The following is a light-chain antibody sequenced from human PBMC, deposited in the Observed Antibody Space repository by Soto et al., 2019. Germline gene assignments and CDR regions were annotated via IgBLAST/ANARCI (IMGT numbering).Light chain of an antibody. Sequence: DIQMTQSPSTLSASVGDRVTITCRASQSISSWLAWYQQKLGRAPRLLIYDASSLESGVPSRFSGSGYGTEFPLTISSLQPDDFATYYCQKYNTYSSLTFGGGTKVEIK. V-gene: IGKV1-5*01. CDR1: QSISSW. CDR3: QKYNTYSSLT. J-gene: IGKJ4*01. CDR2: DAS.